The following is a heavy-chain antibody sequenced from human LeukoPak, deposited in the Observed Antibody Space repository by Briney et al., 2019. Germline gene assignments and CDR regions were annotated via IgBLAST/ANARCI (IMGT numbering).Heavy chain of an antibody. Sequence: SETLSLTCTVSGGSISSYYWSWIRQPPGKGLEWIGYIYYSGSTNYNPSLKSRVTISVDTSKNQFSLKLSSVTAADTAVYYCARDQTYYYDSSGYPGYYYGMDVWGQGTTVTVSS. CDR1: GGSISSYY. CDR2: IYYSGST. J-gene: IGHJ6*02. CDR3: ARDQTYYYDSSGYPGYYYGMDV. D-gene: IGHD3-22*01. V-gene: IGHV4-59*01.